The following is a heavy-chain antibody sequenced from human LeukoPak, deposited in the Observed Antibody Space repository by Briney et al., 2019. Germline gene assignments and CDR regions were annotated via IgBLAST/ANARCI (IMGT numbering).Heavy chain of an antibody. D-gene: IGHD3-10*01. CDR3: ARQDGLWVGDLGGWFDF. Sequence: SETLSLTCTVSGTSISRHYWSWLRQSAGLGLEWLGYISTTGSTTCNPSLEGRVTMSEDTSQNQLSLTLSPVTAADTAVYFCARQDGLWVGDLGGWFDFWGQGIQVTVSS. CDR1: GTSISRHY. V-gene: IGHV4-4*09. CDR2: ISTTGST. J-gene: IGHJ5*01.